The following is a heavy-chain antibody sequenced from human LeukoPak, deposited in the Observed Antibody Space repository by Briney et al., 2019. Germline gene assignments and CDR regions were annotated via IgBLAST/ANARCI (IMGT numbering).Heavy chain of an antibody. V-gene: IGHV4-59*01. Sequence: SETLSLTCTASGGSISSDYWSWIRQPPGKGLKWIGYIYYSGSTNYNPSLKSRVTISVDTSKNQFSLKLSSVTAADTAVYYCARDGLGGIAAAGMGAFDIWGQGTMVTVSS. D-gene: IGHD6-13*01. CDR3: ARDGLGGIAAAGMGAFDI. J-gene: IGHJ3*02. CDR1: GGSISSDY. CDR2: IYYSGST.